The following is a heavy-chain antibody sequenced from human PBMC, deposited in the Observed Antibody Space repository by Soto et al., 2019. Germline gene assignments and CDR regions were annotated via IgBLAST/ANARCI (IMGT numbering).Heavy chain of an antibody. CDR1: GGSTSSGGHF. D-gene: IGHD2-21*01. Sequence: SETLSLTCTVSGGSTSSGGHFWTWIRQHPGKGPEWIGYIYYGGTTSYNPSLKSRVTISLETSKSQVSLRLASVTAADTAVYYCARGNVVAIDYWGQGTLVTVSS. J-gene: IGHJ4*02. CDR2: IYYGGTT. V-gene: IGHV4-30-4*08. CDR3: ARGNVVAIDY.